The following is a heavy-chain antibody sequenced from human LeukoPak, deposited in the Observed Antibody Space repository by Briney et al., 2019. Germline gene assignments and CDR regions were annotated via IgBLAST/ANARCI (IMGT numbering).Heavy chain of an antibody. CDR3: AGETYYYDSSGYFDY. CDR1: GFTFSSYG. Sequence: GGSLRLPCAASGFTFSSYGMHWVRQAPGKGLEWVAFIRYDGSNKYYADSVKGRFTISRDNSKNTLYLQMNSLRAEDTAVYYCAGETYYYDSSGYFDYWGQGTLVTVSS. D-gene: IGHD3-22*01. V-gene: IGHV3-30*02. J-gene: IGHJ4*02. CDR2: IRYDGSNK.